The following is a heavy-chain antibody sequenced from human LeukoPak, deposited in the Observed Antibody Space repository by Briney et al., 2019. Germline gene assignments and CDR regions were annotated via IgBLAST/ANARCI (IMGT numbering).Heavy chain of an antibody. V-gene: IGHV1-69*04. Sequence: GASVKVSCKASGGTFSSYAISWVRRAPGQGLEWMGRIIPILGIANYAQKFQGRVTITADKSTSTAYMELSSLRSEDTAVYYCARNPRAREIAARPPNWFDPWGQGTLVTVSS. D-gene: IGHD6-6*01. CDR2: IIPILGIA. J-gene: IGHJ5*02. CDR3: ARNPRAREIAARPPNWFDP. CDR1: GGTFSSYA.